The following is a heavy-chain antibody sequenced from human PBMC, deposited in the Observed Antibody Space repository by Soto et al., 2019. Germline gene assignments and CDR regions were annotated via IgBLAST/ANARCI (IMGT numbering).Heavy chain of an antibody. CDR1: GGSFSGYY. D-gene: IGHD3-22*01. J-gene: IGHJ5*02. CDR3: ARDHYYEGIDP. CDR2: INHSGST. V-gene: IGHV4-34*09. Sequence: SETLSLTCAVYGGSFSGYYWSWIRQPPGKGLEWIGEINHSGSTYYNPSLKSRVTISVDTSKNQFSLKLSSVTAADTAVYYCARDHYYEGIDPWGQGTLVTVSS.